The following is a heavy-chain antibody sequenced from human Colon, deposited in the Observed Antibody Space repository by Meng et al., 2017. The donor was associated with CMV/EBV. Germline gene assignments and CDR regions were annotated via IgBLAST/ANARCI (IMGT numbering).Heavy chain of an antibody. D-gene: IGHD2-8*02. J-gene: IGHJ5*02. CDR1: GGSVTSGAYY. CDR2: VYYSGST. CDR3: ARGVHGRYCPGPTCYPVDA. Sequence: SETLSLTCTVSGGSVTSGAYYWGGVRHPPGKGLEWIGNVYYSGSTYYNPSLQSRATISVDTSKGQFSLRLKSVTAADTAEYFCARGVHGRYCPGPTCYPVDAWGQGMLVTVSS. V-gene: IGHV4-39*07.